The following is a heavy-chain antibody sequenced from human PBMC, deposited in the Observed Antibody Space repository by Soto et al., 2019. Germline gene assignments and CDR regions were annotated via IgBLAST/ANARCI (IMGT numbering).Heavy chain of an antibody. V-gene: IGHV4-31*03. CDR1: GGSISSGGYY. D-gene: IGHD2-8*01. CDR3: ARVGQMVYATYYFDY. CDR2: IYYSGST. J-gene: IGHJ4*02. Sequence: QVQLQESGPGLVKPSQTLSLTCTVSGGSISSGGYYWSWIRQHPGKGLEWIGYIYYSGSTYYNPSLKSRVTISVDTSKNQFPLKLSSVTAADTAVYYCARVGQMVYATYYFDYWGQGTLVTVSS.